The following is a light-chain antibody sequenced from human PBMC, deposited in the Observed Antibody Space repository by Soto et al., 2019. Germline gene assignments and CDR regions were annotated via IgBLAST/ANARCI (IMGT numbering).Light chain of an antibody. CDR3: QQYNSYWWT. CDR1: QRISSW. CDR2: KAS. J-gene: IGKJ1*01. V-gene: IGKV1-5*03. Sequence: DIPMTQSPSTLSASVGDRVTITCRASQRISSWLAWYQQKPGKAPKLLIYKASSLESGVPSRFSGSGSGTEFTLTISSLQPDDFATYYCQQYNSYWWTFGQGTKVEIK.